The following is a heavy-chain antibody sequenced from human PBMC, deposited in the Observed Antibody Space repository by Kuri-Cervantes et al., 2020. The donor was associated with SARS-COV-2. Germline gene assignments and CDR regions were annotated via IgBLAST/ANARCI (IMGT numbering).Heavy chain of an antibody. Sequence: GVLKISCAASGFTFSSFALSWVRQAPGKGLEWVSSISGGGYSTYYADSVKGRFTISRDTSQKTLYLQMNSLRADDTALYYCAKSGLYTSNWNLFDHWGQGTLVTVSS. V-gene: IGHV3-23*01. CDR1: GFTFSSFA. CDR3: AKSGLYTSNWNLFDH. D-gene: IGHD6-13*01. CDR2: ISGGGYST. J-gene: IGHJ4*02.